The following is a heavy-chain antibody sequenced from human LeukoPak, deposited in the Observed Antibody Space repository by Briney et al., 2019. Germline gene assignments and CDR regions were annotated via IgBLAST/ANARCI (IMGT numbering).Heavy chain of an antibody. J-gene: IGHJ4*02. CDR2: IYSGGST. CDR1: GFTVSSNY. CDR3: ARDSTGEYYFNY. D-gene: IGHD7-27*01. V-gene: IGHV3-53*01. Sequence: GGSLRLSCAASGFTVSSNYMSWVRQAPGKGLEWVSVIYSGGSTYYADSVKGRFTISRDNSKNTLYLQMNSLRAEDTAVYYCARDSTGEYYFNYWGQGTLVTVSS.